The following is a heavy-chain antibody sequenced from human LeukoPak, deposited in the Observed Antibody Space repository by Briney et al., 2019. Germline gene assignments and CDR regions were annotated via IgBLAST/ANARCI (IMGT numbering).Heavy chain of an antibody. CDR2: IYSGGNT. CDR1: GFTVSSNF. Sequence: GGSLRLSCAASGFTVSSNFMSWVRQAPGQGLELVSVIYSGGNTCYADSVRGRFTIFRDNSKNTLYLQMNSLRAEDTAMYHCARKYTYGLDWGQGTLVTVSS. CDR3: ARKYTYGLD. D-gene: IGHD5-18*01. J-gene: IGHJ4*02. V-gene: IGHV3-66*01.